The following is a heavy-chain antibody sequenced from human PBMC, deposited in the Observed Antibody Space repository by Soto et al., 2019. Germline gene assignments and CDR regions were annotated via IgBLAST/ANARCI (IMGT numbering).Heavy chain of an antibody. CDR3: AREEDSSGYYYYYYYGMDV. CDR2: ISSSSSTI. V-gene: IGHV3-48*02. J-gene: IGHJ6*02. D-gene: IGHD3-22*01. CDR1: GFTFSSYS. Sequence: EVQLVESGGGLVQPGGSLRLSCAASGFTFSSYSMNWVRQAPGKGLEWVSYISSSSSTICYADSVKGRFTISRDNAKNSLYLQMNSLRDEDTAVYYCAREEDSSGYYYYYYYGMDVWGQGTTVTVSS.